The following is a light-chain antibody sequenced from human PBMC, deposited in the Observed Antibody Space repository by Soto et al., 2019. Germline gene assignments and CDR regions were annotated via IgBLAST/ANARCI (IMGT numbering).Light chain of an antibody. CDR2: KAS. CDR3: QQYNSYSPT. V-gene: IGKV1-5*03. J-gene: IGKJ1*01. CDR1: QSISTW. Sequence: IHMTHSPSTLSASVLYRVTITFLASQSISTWLAFYQQEPGKAPKLLIHKASSLQSGVPSRFSGSGSGTDFTLTISSLHPDDFATYYCQQYNSYSPTFGQGTKVDIK.